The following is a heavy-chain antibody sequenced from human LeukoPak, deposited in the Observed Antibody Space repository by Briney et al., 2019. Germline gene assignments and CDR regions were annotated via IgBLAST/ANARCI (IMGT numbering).Heavy chain of an antibody. J-gene: IGHJ4*02. CDR1: GFTFSSYA. V-gene: IGHV3-30-3*01. CDR3: ARDGEWELLPPYY. D-gene: IGHD1-26*01. CDR2: ISYDGSNK. Sequence: GGSLRLSCATSGFTFSSYAMHWVRQAPSKGLEWVAVISYDGSNKYYADSVKGRFTISRDNSKNTLYLQMNSLRAEDTAVYYCARDGEWELLPPYYWGQGTLVTVSS.